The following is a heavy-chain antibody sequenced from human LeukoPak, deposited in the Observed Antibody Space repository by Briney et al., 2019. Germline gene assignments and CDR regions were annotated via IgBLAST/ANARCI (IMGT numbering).Heavy chain of an antibody. CDR2: ISAYNGNT. V-gene: IGHV1-18*01. Sequence: ASVKVSCKASGGTFSSYAISWVRQAPGQGLEWMGWISAYNGNTNYAQKLQGRVTMTTDTSTSTAYMELRSLRSDDTAVYYCASGGGTSWSVKYYFDYWGQGTLVTVSS. CDR1: GGTFSSYA. CDR3: ASGGGTSWSVKYYFDY. J-gene: IGHJ4*02. D-gene: IGHD2-2*01.